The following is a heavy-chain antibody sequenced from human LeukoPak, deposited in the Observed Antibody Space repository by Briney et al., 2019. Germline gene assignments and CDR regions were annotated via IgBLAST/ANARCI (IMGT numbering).Heavy chain of an antibody. CDR2: INHSGST. J-gene: IGHJ4*02. D-gene: IGHD3-16*02. CDR1: GGSFSGYY. CDR3: ARHPLYDYVWGSYRYTFDY. Sequence: PSETLSLTCAVYGGSFSGYYWSWIRQPPGKGLEWIGEINHSGSTNYNPSLKSRATISVDTSKNQFSLKLSSVAAADTAVYYCARHPLYDYVWGSYRYTFDYWGQGTLVTVSS. V-gene: IGHV4-34*01.